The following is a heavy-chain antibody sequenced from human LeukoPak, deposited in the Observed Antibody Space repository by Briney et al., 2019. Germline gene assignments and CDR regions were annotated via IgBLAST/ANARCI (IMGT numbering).Heavy chain of an antibody. D-gene: IGHD6-13*01. Sequence: ASVKVSCKASGYTFTGYYMHWVRQAPGQGLEWMGWINPNSGGTDYAQKFQGRVTMTRDTSISTAYMELSRLRSDDTAVYYCARGEGIAAAEGEWGQGTLVTVSS. CDR2: INPNSGGT. V-gene: IGHV1-2*02. J-gene: IGHJ4*02. CDR1: GYTFTGYY. CDR3: ARGEGIAAAEGE.